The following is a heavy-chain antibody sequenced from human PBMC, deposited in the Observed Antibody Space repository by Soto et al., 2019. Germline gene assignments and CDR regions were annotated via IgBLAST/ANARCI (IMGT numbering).Heavy chain of an antibody. CDR3: ATDEGDYGFDY. J-gene: IGHJ4*02. V-gene: IGHV1-69*06. D-gene: IGHD4-17*01. Sequence: GASVKVSCKASGGTFSSYAISWVRQAPGQGLEWMGGIIPIFGTANYAQKFQGRVTMTEDTSTDTAYMELSSLRSEDTAVYYCATDEGDYGFDYWGQGTLVTVSS. CDR1: GGTFSSYA. CDR2: IIPIFGTA.